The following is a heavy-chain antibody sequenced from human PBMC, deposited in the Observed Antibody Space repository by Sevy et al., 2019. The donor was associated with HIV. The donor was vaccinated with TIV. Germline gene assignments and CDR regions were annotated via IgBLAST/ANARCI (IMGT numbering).Heavy chain of an antibody. Sequence: GESLKISCKGSGYSFTRYWIGWVRQMPGKGLECMGIIYPGDSDTRYSPSFQGQVTISVDKSISTAYLQWSSLKASDTAMYYCARYAVDTAIFHYGMDIWGQGTTVTVST. V-gene: IGHV5-51*01. J-gene: IGHJ6*01. CDR2: IYPGDSDT. D-gene: IGHD5-18*01. CDR3: ARYAVDTAIFHYGMDI. CDR1: GYSFTRYW.